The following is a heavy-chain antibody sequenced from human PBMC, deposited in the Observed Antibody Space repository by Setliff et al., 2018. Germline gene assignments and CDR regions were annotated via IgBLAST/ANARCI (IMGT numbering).Heavy chain of an antibody. CDR1: GHTFSSFSNYG. V-gene: IGHV1-18*01. D-gene: IGHD2-15*01. CDR3: ARVDIVVVVAAIEFDY. CDR2: ISAYNGNT. Sequence: ASVKVSCKASGHTFSSFSNYGISWVRQAPGQGLEWMGWISAYNGNTNYAQKLQGRVTMTTDTSTSTAYMELRSLRSDDTAVYYCARVDIVVVVAAIEFDYWGQGTLVTVSS. J-gene: IGHJ4*02.